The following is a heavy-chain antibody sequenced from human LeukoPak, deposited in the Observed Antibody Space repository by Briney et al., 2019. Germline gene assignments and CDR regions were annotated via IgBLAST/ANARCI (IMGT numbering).Heavy chain of an antibody. Sequence: PGGSLRLSCAASGFTFSSYWMHWVRQAPGKGLVWVSRINSDGSSTSYADSVKGLFTISRDNAKNTLYLQMNSLRAEDTAVYYCARDPVGVGSTHRPPDIWGQGTMVTVSS. J-gene: IGHJ3*02. D-gene: IGHD1-26*01. CDR2: INSDGSST. CDR3: ARDPVGVGSTHRPPDI. V-gene: IGHV3-74*01. CDR1: GFTFSSYW.